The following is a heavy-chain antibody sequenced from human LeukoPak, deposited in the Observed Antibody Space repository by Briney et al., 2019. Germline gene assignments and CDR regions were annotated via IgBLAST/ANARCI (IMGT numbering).Heavy chain of an antibody. Sequence: SETLSLTCAVYGGSFSGYYWSWIRQPPGKGLEWIGEINHSGSTNYNPSLKSRVTISVDTSKNQFSLKLSSVTAADTAVYYWARRGRYYYYYMDVWGKGTTVTVSS. CDR2: INHSGST. CDR1: GGSFSGYY. J-gene: IGHJ6*03. CDR3: ARRGRYYYYYMDV. D-gene: IGHD1-26*01. V-gene: IGHV4-34*01.